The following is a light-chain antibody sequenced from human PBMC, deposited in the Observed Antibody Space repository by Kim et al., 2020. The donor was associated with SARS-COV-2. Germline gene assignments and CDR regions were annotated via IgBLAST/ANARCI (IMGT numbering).Light chain of an antibody. CDR3: QQLYSYPVS. J-gene: IGKJ2*03. CDR1: QSIDNF. V-gene: IGKV1-9*01. CDR2: NAS. Sequence: IQLTQSPSSLSASVGDRVTITCRASQSIDNFLAWYQQKPGKSPNLLIYNASTLQGGVPSRFSGSGSGTEFTLTIGSLQPDDFATYYCQQLYSYPVSFGQGTKLEI.